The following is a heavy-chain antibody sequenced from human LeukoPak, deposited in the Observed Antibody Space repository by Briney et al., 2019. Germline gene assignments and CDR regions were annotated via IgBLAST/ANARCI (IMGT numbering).Heavy chain of an antibody. Sequence: GGSLRLSCAASGFSFSSYWMHWVRQAPGKGLVWVSYINGEGTDARYADSAKGRFTISRDNAKNTVYLQMLSLRAEDTALYFCTRDNRGTYPIDYWGQGTQVTVSS. CDR1: GFSFSSYW. CDR2: INGEGTDA. J-gene: IGHJ4*02. CDR3: TRDNRGTYPIDY. D-gene: IGHD1-26*01. V-gene: IGHV3-74*01.